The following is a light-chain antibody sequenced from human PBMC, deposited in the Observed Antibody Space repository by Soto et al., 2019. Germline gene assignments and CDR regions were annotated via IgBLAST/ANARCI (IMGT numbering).Light chain of an antibody. CDR2: DAS. Sequence: EIVSTQSPATLSLSPGERATLSCRASQSVSSYLAWYQQKPGQAHRLLIYDASNRATGIPARFSGSGSGTDFTLTIRSLEPEDFAVYYCQQRSNWPITFGQGTRLEIK. CDR3: QQRSNWPIT. J-gene: IGKJ5*01. CDR1: QSVSSY. V-gene: IGKV3-11*01.